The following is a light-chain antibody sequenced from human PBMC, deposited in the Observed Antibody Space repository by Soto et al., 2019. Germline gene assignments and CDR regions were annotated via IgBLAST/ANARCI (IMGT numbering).Light chain of an antibody. CDR2: AAT. J-gene: IGKJ5*01. Sequence: DIQMTQSPFSVSASVVDRVTITCRASQDIGSWLAWYQQTKGKAPNLLIYAATSLQNGVPSRFRGSGSGTDFTLPLSRLQPEDFATYYCQQANSLPITYGQGTRLEIK. CDR3: QQANSLPIT. CDR1: QDIGSW. V-gene: IGKV1D-12*01.